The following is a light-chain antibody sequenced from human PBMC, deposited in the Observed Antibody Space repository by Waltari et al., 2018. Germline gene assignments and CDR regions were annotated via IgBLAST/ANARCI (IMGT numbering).Light chain of an antibody. J-gene: IGLJ1*01. CDR2: DTS. CDR1: PGAFPSGHY. V-gene: IGLV7-46*01. Sequence: QAVVTQEPSLTVSPGGTVTLTCGSSPGAFPSGHYPYWFQQKSGQAPRTLIYDTSNKHSWTPARFSGSLLGGKAALTLSGAQPEDEAEYYCLLSYSGEDVFGTGTKVTVL. CDR3: LLSYSGEDV.